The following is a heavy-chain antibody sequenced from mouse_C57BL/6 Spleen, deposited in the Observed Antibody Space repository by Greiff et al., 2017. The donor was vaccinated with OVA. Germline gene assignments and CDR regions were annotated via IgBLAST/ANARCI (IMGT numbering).Heavy chain of an antibody. Sequence: EVQVVESEGGLVQPGSSMKLSCTASGFTFSDYYMAWVRQVPEKGLEWVANINYDGSSTYYLDSLKSRFIISRDNAKNILYLQMSSLKSEDTATYYCARGIYYDYDEGFAYWGQGTLVTVSA. D-gene: IGHD2-4*01. CDR1: GFTFSDYY. V-gene: IGHV5-16*01. CDR2: INYDGSST. CDR3: ARGIYYDYDEGFAY. J-gene: IGHJ3*01.